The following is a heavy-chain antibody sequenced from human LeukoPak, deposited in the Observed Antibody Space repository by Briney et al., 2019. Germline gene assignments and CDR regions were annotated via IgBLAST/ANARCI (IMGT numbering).Heavy chain of an antibody. Sequence: GGSLRLSCAASGFTFTSYSMNWVRQAPGKGLEWVSTISGGGGSTYYADSVKGRFTISRDNSKNTLYLQMNSLRAEDTAVYYCARDRLWFGEFNYYGMDVWGQGTTVTVSS. D-gene: IGHD3-10*01. CDR2: ISGGGGST. V-gene: IGHV3-23*01. CDR3: ARDRLWFGEFNYYGMDV. CDR1: GFTFTSYS. J-gene: IGHJ6*02.